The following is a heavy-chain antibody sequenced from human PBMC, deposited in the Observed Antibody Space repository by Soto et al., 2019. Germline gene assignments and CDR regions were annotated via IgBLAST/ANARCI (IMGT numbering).Heavy chain of an antibody. CDR2: IYYSGST. J-gene: IGHJ6*03. Sequence: PSETLSLTCTVSGGSISSGGYYWSWIRQHPGKGLEWIGYIYYSGSTYYNPSLKSRVTISVDTSKNQFSLKLSSVTAADTAVYYCARDKFGVVPSMDVWGKGTTVTVSS. V-gene: IGHV4-31*03. CDR3: ARDKFGVVPSMDV. D-gene: IGHD3-3*01. CDR1: GGSISSGGYY.